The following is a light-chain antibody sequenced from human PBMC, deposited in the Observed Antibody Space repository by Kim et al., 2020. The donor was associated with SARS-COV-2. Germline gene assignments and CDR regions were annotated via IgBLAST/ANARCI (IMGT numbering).Light chain of an antibody. CDR3: SSYTSTSAV. V-gene: IGLV2-14*03. J-gene: IGLJ3*02. CDR2: DVS. CDR1: SSDVGSNNY. Sequence: PGQSITISCTGTSSDVGSNNYVSWYQQHPGKAPKLMIYDVSNRPSGVSNRFSGSKSGSTASLTIFGLQAEDEADYYCSSYTSTSAVFGGGTQLTVL.